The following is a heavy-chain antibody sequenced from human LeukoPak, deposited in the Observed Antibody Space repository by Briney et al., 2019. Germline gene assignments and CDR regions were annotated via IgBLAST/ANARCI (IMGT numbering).Heavy chain of an antibody. V-gene: IGHV3-21*04. CDR1: GFTFSSYS. Sequence: GGSLRLSCAASGFTFSSYSMNWVRQAPGKGLEWVSSISSSSSYIYYADSVKGQFTISRDNAKNSLYLQMNSLRAEDTAIYYCAKDQGYNSAWYSRDGFDIWGQGTVVTVSS. CDR3: AKDQGYNSAWYSRDGFDI. CDR2: ISSSSSYI. J-gene: IGHJ3*02. D-gene: IGHD6-19*01.